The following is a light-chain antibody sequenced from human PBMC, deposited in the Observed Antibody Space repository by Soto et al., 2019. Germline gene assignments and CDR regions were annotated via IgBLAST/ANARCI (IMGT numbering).Light chain of an antibody. J-gene: IGLJ1*01. Sequence: QSVLTQPASVSGSPGQSITISCTGTSGDVGGYNYVSWYQHHPGKAPNLMFYDVSNRPSGVSNRFSGSKSGNTASLIISGLQAEDEADYYCSSYTSSSTLSTYVFGTGTKVTVL. CDR3: SSYTSSSTLSTYV. CDR2: DVS. V-gene: IGLV2-14*03. CDR1: SGDVGGYNY.